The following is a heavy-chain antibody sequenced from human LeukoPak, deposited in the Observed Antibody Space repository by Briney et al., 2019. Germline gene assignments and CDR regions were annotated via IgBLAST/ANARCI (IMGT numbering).Heavy chain of an antibody. V-gene: IGHV3-48*03. D-gene: IGHD1-26*01. CDR1: GFTFSSYE. CDR3: ARGPGSYYYFDW. CDR2: ISSSGSTI. Sequence: GGSLRLSCAASGFTFSSYEMNWVRQAPGKGLEWVSYISSSGSTIYYADSVKGRFTISRDNAKNTLYLQMNSLRAEDTAVYSCARGPGSYYYFDWWGQGTLVTVSS. J-gene: IGHJ4*02.